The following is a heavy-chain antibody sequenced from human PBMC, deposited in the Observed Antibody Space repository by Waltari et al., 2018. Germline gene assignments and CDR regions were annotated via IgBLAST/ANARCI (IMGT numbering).Heavy chain of an antibody. CDR2: IRYDGSNK. D-gene: IGHD5-12*01. J-gene: IGHJ6*02. Sequence: QVQLVESGGGVVQPGGSLRLSCAASGFTFSSYGMHWVRQAPGKGLEGVAFIRYDGSNKYYADSVKGRFTISRDNSKNTLYLQMNSLRAEDTAVYYCAKELYSGYDSGVAYYYYGMDVWGQGTTVTVSS. CDR1: GFTFSSYG. V-gene: IGHV3-30*02. CDR3: AKELYSGYDSGVAYYYYGMDV.